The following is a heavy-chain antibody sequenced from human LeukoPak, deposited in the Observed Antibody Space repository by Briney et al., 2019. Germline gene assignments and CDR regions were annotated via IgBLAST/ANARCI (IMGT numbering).Heavy chain of an antibody. CDR2: FIPAGDR. D-gene: IGHD7-27*01. J-gene: IGHJ5*01. CDR1: GFTFSSHD. CDR3: VRGGVWGLSSNWLES. V-gene: IGHV3-13*04. Sequence: GGSLRLSCAASGFTFSSHDMHWVRQAAGKGLEWVSGFIPAGDRYYAESVKGRFTISIENAKRSLYLQMNSLRVGDTAVYYCVRGGVWGLSSNWLESWGQGILVTVSS.